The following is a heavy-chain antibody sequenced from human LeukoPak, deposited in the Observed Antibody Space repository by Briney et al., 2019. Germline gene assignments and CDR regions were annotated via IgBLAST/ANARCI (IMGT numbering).Heavy chain of an antibody. CDR2: IRYDGSNE. J-gene: IGHJ3*02. Sequence: GGSLRLSCAASGFSFSGYGMHWVRQAPGKGLEWVAFIRYDGSNEYYADSVKGRFTISRDNSKNTLYLQMNSLRAEDTAVYYCAKGGPTVPKEAANASDIWGQGAVVTVSS. CDR1: GFSFSGYG. D-gene: IGHD2-2*01. V-gene: IGHV3-30*02. CDR3: AKGGPTVPKEAANASDI.